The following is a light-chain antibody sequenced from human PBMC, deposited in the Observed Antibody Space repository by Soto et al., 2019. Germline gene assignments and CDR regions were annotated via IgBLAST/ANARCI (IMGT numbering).Light chain of an antibody. V-gene: IGLV1-40*01. Sequence: QSVLTHPPSVSGAPGQRVTVSCTGSSSNIGAGYDVHWYQQLPGTAPKLLIYGNNNRPSGVPDRFSGSKSGTSASLAITGLQAEDEADYYCQSYDSSLSAPYVFGTGTKVTVL. CDR3: QSYDSSLSAPYV. J-gene: IGLJ1*01. CDR2: GNN. CDR1: SSNIGAGYD.